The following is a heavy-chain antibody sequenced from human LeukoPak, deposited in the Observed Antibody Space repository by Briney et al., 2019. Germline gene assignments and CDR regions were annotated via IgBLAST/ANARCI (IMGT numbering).Heavy chain of an antibody. J-gene: IGHJ6*02. CDR3: GRNVLMYYYGMDV. CDR2: IYYTGST. Sequence: SETLSLTCTVSGGSVSSGDYYWSWIRQPPGKGLEWIGYIYYTGSTHYNPSLKNRVAISVDTSKNQFSLKLIPVTAADSAVYYCGRNVLMYYYGMDVWGQGTTVTVSS. CDR1: GGSVSSGDYY. V-gene: IGHV4-30-4*01. D-gene: IGHD3-9*01.